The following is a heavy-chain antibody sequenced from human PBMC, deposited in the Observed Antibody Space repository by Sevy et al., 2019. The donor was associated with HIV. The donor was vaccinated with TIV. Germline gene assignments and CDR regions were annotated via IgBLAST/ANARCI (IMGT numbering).Heavy chain of an antibody. CDR1: GFTFSGSW. CDR3: ARDRAYSALDY. V-gene: IGHV3-7*01. Sequence: GGSLRLSYVASGFTFSGSWMTWVRQAPGKGLERIAFINEDGSRLGYVDSVRGRFTISRENTKNSLYLQMNSLRAEDTAIYFCARDRAYSALDYWGQGTLVTVSS. J-gene: IGHJ4*02. CDR2: INEDGSRL. D-gene: IGHD5-18*01.